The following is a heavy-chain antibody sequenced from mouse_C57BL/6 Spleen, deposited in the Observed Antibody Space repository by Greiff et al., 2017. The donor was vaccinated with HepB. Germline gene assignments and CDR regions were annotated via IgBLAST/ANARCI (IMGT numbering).Heavy chain of an antibody. CDR3: ARGDYYYAMDY. CDR2: IYPGSGNT. CDR1: GYSFTSYY. J-gene: IGHJ4*01. D-gene: IGHD2-13*01. Sequence: VHLVESGPELVKPGASVKISCKASGYSFTSYYIHWVKQRPGQGLEWIGWIYPGSGNTKYNEKFKGKATLTADTSSSTAYMQLSSLTSEDSAVYYCARGDYYYAMDYWGQGTSVTVSS. V-gene: IGHV1-66*01.